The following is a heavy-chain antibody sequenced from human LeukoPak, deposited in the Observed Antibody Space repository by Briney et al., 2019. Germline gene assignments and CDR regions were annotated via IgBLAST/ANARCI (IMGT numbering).Heavy chain of an antibody. CDR2: ISSNTYYI. CDR1: GFTFSSYT. CDR3: AREAGDPGYDVKGSLDF. D-gene: IGHD5-12*01. J-gene: IGHJ4*02. Sequence: GGSLRLSCAASGFTFSSYTMNWVRQSPGKGLEWVSSISSNTYYIYYADSVRGRFTISRDNAMDSLYLQMNSLSAEDTAVYYCAREAGDPGYDVKGSLDFWGQGTLVTVSS. V-gene: IGHV3-21*01.